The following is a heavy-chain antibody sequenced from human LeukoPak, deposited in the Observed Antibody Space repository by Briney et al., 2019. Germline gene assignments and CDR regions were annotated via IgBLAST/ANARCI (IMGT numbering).Heavy chain of an antibody. CDR3: AGLLPVAGLVDY. D-gene: IGHD6-19*01. Sequence: SETLSLTCTVSGGSISSYYWSWIRQPPGKGLEWIGYIYYSGSTNYNPSLKSRVTISVDTSKNQFSLKLSSVTAADTAVYYCAGLLPVAGLVDYWGQGTLVTVSS. J-gene: IGHJ4*02. CDR1: GGSISSYY. V-gene: IGHV4-59*01. CDR2: IYYSGST.